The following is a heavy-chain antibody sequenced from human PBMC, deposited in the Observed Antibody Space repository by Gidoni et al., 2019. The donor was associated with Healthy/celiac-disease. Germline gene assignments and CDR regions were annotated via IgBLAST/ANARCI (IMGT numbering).Heavy chain of an antibody. CDR2: IYSGGST. V-gene: IGHV3-66*01. CDR3: ARDRGIAVAAFYYYYGMDV. CDR1: GLPVSSNY. D-gene: IGHD6-19*01. J-gene: IGHJ6*02. Sequence: EVQLVESGGGLVQPGGSLILSCAASGLPVSSNYMSWVRQAPGKGLEWVSVIYSGGSTYYADSVKGRFTISRDNSKNTLYLQMNSLRAEDTAVYYCARDRGIAVAAFYYYYGMDVWGQGTTVTVSS.